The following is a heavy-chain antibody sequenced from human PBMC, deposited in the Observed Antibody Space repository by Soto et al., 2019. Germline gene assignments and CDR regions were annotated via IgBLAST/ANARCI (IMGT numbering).Heavy chain of an antibody. CDR1: SCSISSGGYS. Sequence: QLQLQESGSGLVKPSQTLSLTCAVSSCSISSGGYSWSWIRKQPGKGMEWIGYIYHTWSTYYNPSIKRRDTISVDRSKNEFSLKLCSVPVGDGALYDCARVPTPWGQGSLVPVSS. CDR3: ARVPTP. J-gene: IGHJ5*02. V-gene: IGHV4-30-2*01. CDR2: IYHTWST.